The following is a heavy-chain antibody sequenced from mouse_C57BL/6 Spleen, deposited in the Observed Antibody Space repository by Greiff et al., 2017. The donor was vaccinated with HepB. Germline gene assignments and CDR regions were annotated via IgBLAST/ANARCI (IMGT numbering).Heavy chain of an antibody. J-gene: IGHJ3*01. V-gene: IGHV1-26*01. D-gene: IGHD1-1*01. CDR1: GYTFTDYY. CDR2: INPNNGGT. CDR3: ASHYGSRAWFAY. Sequence: VQLQQSGPELVKPGASVKISCKASGYTFTDYYMNWVKQSHGKSLEWIGDINPNNGGTSYNQKFKGKATLTVDKSSSTAYMELRSLTSEDSAVYYCASHYGSRAWFAYWGQGTLVTVSA.